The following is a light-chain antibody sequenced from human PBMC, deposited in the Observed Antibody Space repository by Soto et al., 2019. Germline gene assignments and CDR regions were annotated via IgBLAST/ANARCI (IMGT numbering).Light chain of an antibody. CDR1: SSDVGGYNY. CDR3: SSYTSASTLLYL. CDR2: GVT. V-gene: IGLV2-14*01. J-gene: IGLJ1*01. Sequence: QSALTQPASVSGSPGQSITISCTGTSSDVGGYNYVSWHQQHPGIAPKLLIYGVTNRPSGVSPRFSGSKSGNTASLTISGLQAEDEADYHCSSYTSASTLLYLFGTGTKLTVL.